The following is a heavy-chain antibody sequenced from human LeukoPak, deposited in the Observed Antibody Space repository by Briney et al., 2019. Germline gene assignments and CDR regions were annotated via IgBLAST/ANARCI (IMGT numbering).Heavy chain of an antibody. J-gene: IGHJ4*02. CDR3: VRGGSAFDY. V-gene: IGHV3-15*01. Sequence: GGSLRLSCAASGFTFSTAWMSWVRQAPGKGLEWVARFKSKADGGTTDYAAPVQGRFTVSRDDSINMVWLQMSRLKTEDAAIYYCVRGGSAFDYWSQGTLVTVSS. CDR2: FKSKADGGTT. CDR1: GFTFSTAW. D-gene: IGHD2-15*01.